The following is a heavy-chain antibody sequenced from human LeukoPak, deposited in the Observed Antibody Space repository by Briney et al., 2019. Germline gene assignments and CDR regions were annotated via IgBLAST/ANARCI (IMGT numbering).Heavy chain of an antibody. J-gene: IGHJ6*03. CDR3: AKTAKAVAGTRNYYYYMDV. CDR2: IWYDGSNK. CDR1: GFTFSSYG. V-gene: IGHV3-33*06. Sequence: GGSLRLSCAASGFTFSSYGMHWVRQAPGKGLEWVAVIWYDGSNKYYADSVKGRFTISRDNSKNTLYLQMNSLRAEDTAVYYCAKTAKAVAGTRNYYYYMDVWGKGTTVTVSS. D-gene: IGHD6-19*01.